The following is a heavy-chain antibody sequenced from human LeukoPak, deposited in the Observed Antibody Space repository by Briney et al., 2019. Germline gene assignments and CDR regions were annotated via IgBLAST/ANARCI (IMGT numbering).Heavy chain of an antibody. CDR2: ISGSGGST. V-gene: IGHV3-23*01. CDR3: AKDWSSGWYVSEGY. J-gene: IGHJ4*02. Sequence: PGGSLRLSCAASGFTFSSYAMSWVRQAPGKGLEWVSAISGSGGSTYYADSVKGRFTISRDNSKNTLYLQMNSLRAEGTAVYYCAKDWSSGWYVSEGYWGQGTLVTVSS. CDR1: GFTFSSYA. D-gene: IGHD6-19*01.